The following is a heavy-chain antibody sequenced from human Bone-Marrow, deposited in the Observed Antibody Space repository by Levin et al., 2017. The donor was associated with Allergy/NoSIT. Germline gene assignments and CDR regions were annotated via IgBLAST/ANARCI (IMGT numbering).Heavy chain of an antibody. CDR1: GYSISSGYY. CDR3: AILPTRPQIRGSSYSNYYFDY. V-gene: IGHV4-38-2*01. J-gene: IGHJ4*02. Sequence: SQTLSLTCAVSGYSISSGYYWGWIRQPPGKGLEWIGSIYHSGSTYYNPSLKSRVTISVDTSKNQFSLKLSSVTAADTAVYYCAILPTRPQIRGSSYSNYYFDYWGQGTLVTVSS. CDR2: IYHSGST. D-gene: IGHD4-11*01.